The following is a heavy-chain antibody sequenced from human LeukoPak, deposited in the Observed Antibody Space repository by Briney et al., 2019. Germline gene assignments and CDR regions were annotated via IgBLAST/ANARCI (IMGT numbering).Heavy chain of an antibody. D-gene: IGHD3-22*01. CDR3: AKQAYDSPRTDFDY. J-gene: IGHJ4*02. Sequence: PGGSLRLSCAASGFTFSSYAMSWVRQAPGKGLEWVSAMSYSGSSTYYADSVKGRFTISRDNSKNTLYLQMNSLRAEDTAIYYCAKQAYDSPRTDFDYWGQGTLVTVSS. CDR2: MSYSGSST. V-gene: IGHV3-23*01. CDR1: GFTFSSYA.